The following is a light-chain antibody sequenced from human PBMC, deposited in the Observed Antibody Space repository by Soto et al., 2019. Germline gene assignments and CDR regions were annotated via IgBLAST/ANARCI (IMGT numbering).Light chain of an antibody. CDR3: QQYYSSPPT. V-gene: IGKV4-1*01. Sequence: DFVMTQSPDSLAVSLGERATINCKSSQSVLYNSNNKNYLAWYQQKPGQPPKLLIYWASTRESGVPDRFSGSGSGTDFTLTISSLQAEDVAVYYCQQYYSSPPTFGGGTKVEIK. CDR1: QSVLYNSNNKNY. CDR2: WAS. J-gene: IGKJ4*01.